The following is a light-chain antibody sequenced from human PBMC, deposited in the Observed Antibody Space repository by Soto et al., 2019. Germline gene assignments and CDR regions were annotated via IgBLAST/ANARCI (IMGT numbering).Light chain of an antibody. CDR2: AES. V-gene: IGKV1-9*01. J-gene: IGKJ5*01. CDR3: QQHNSYPIT. Sequence: DIQLTQSPSFLSASVGDRVTITCRASQGSSSYLAWYQQKPGKAPKLLIYAESILQSGVPSRFSGSGSGTEFTLTISSLQPEDFATYYCQQHNSYPITFGQGTRLEIK. CDR1: QGSSSY.